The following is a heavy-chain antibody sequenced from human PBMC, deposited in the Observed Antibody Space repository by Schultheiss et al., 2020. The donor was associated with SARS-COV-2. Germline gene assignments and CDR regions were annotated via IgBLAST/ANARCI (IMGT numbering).Heavy chain of an antibody. V-gene: IGHV3-7*03. Sequence: GESLKISCAASGFTFSSYWMSWVRQAPGKGLEWVANIKQDGSEKYYVDSVKGRFTISRDNAKNTLYLQMNSLRAEDTAVYYCTTTSSTWLDLDYWGQGTLVTVSS. D-gene: IGHD6-13*01. J-gene: IGHJ4*02. CDR1: GFTFSSYW. CDR3: TTTSSTWLDLDY. CDR2: IKQDGSEK.